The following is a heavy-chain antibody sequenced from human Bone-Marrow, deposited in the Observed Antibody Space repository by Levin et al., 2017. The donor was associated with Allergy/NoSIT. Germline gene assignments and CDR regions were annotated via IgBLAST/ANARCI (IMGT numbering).Heavy chain of an antibody. Sequence: GASVKVSCKASAYTFTAYYMHWVRQAPGQGLEWMGRINPGTGGASYAQKFQGRVTVTRDTSLNIVYLDLSGLTSDDTALYYCARGPGSLTGLLDYWGQGTLVTVSP. CDR3: ARGPGSLTGLLDY. V-gene: IGHV1-2*06. CDR1: AYTFTAYY. J-gene: IGHJ4*02. CDR2: INPGTGGA.